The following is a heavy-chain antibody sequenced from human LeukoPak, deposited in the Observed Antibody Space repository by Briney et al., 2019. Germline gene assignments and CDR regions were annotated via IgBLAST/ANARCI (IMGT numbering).Heavy chain of an antibody. Sequence: GGSLRLSCTASGFTFSSSGMHWVRQAPGKGLEWVAVISYDGGNKYYADSVKGRFTISRDNSKNTLYLQMNSLIPEDTAVYYCAKGKIRWDGFGGFDYWGQGTLVTVSS. D-gene: IGHD3-10*01. CDR2: ISYDGGNK. CDR1: GFTFSSSG. CDR3: AKGKIRWDGFGGFDY. V-gene: IGHV3-30*18. J-gene: IGHJ4*02.